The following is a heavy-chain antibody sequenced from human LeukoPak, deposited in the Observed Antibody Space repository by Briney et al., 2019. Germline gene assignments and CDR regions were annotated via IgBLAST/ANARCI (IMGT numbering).Heavy chain of an antibody. CDR3: ARAQTTATFDY. J-gene: IGHJ4*02. V-gene: IGHV1-18*01. CDR2: ISPFNGNT. Sequence: ASVKVSCKASGYTFTSHGITWVRQAPGQGLEWMGWISPFNGNTNYAQTLQGRVTMTTDTSTSTAYMELRALRSDDTAVYYCARAQTTATFDYWGQGTLVTVSS. D-gene: IGHD1-14*01. CDR1: GYTFTSHG.